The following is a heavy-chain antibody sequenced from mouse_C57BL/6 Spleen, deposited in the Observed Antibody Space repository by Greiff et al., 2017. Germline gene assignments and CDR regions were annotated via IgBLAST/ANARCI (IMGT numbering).Heavy chain of an antibody. CDR1: GYTFTDYY. CDR2: INPYNGGT. V-gene: IGHV1-19*01. D-gene: IGHD1-1*01. J-gene: IGHJ2*01. CDR3: ARSSSSYYFDY. Sequence: VQLQQSGPVLVKPGASVKMSCKASGYTFTDYYMNWVKQSHGKSLEWIGVINPYNGGTSYNQKFKGKATLTVDKSSSTAYMELNSLTSEDSAVYYCARSSSSYYFDYWGQGTTLTVSS.